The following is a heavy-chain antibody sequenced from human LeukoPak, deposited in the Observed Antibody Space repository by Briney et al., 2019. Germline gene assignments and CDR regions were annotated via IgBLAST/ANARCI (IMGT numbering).Heavy chain of an antibody. D-gene: IGHD1-26*01. Sequence: GSLRLSCEASGFTFSAYAMTWVRQAPGKGLEWIGEIAHDGTTNYNPSLRSRVAMSFDRANNQFSLSLTSVTAADTAVYYCTREDRPYCPFAYWGQGVLVTVSS. CDR1: GFTFSAYA. V-gene: IGHV4-34*01. CDR2: IAHDGTT. CDR3: TREDRPYCPFAY. J-gene: IGHJ4*02.